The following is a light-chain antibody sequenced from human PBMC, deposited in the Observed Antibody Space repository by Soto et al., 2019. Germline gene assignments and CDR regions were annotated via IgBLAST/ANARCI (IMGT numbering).Light chain of an antibody. CDR1: SSDVGGHNY. J-gene: IGLJ1*01. V-gene: IGLV2-14*03. CDR2: DVS. CDR3: SSYTSSSTLEV. Sequence: QSALTQPASVSGSPGQSITISCTGTSSDVGGHNYVSWYQQHPGKAPKLMIYDVSNRPSGVSNRFSGSKSGNTASLTISGLQAEDEGDYSCSSYTSSSTLEVFGTGTKLTVL.